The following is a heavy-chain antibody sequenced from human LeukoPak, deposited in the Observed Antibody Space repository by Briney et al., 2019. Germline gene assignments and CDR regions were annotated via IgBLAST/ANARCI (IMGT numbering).Heavy chain of an antibody. CDR2: IRSKAAGETT. D-gene: IGHD4/OR15-4a*01. CDR1: GFISSDVW. J-gene: IGHJ4*02. Sequence: GGSLRLSCNAAGFISSDVWMSWVRQASMKALEWVGRIRSKAAGETTDYAAPVKGRFTISRNDAENTLSLEMNSLKTEDTAVYRCTTAPNDSFDYWGQGTLVTVSS. CDR3: TTAPNDSFDY. V-gene: IGHV3-15*01.